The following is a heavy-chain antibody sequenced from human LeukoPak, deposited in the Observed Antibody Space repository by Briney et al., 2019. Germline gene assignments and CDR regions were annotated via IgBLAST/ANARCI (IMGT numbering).Heavy chain of an antibody. CDR3: ARESGGDLGEAFDI. V-gene: IGHV3-21*01. D-gene: IGHD1-26*01. J-gene: IGHJ3*02. CDR2: ISSSSYI. CDR1: GFTFSSYS. Sequence: PGGSLRLSCAASGFTFSSYSMNWVRQAPGKGLEWVSSISSSSYIYYADSVKGRFTISRDNAKNSLYLQMNSLRAEGTAVYYCARESGGDLGEAFDIWGQGTMVTVSS.